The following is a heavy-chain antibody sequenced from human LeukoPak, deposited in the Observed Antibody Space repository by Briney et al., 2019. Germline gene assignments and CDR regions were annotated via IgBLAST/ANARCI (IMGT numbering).Heavy chain of an antibody. CDR1: GYTFTGYY. CDR3: ARAYYDILTGYYYYYMDV. V-gene: IGHV1-2*02. J-gene: IGHJ6*03. CDR2: INPNSGGT. D-gene: IGHD3-9*01. Sequence: ASVKVSCKASGYTFTGYYMHWVRQAPGQGLEWMRWINPNSGGTNYAQKFQGRVTMTRDTSISTAYMELSRLRSDDTAVYYCARAYYDILTGYYYYYMDVWGKGTTVTVSS.